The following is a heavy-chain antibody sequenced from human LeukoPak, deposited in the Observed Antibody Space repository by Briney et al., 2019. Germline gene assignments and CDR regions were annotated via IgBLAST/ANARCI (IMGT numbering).Heavy chain of an antibody. J-gene: IGHJ5*02. CDR2: INPNSGGT. D-gene: IGHD2-2*01. V-gene: IGHV1-2*02. CDR3: ARVGYCSSTSCYAFDP. Sequence: GASVKVSCKASGYTFTGYYMHWVRQAPGQGLEWMGWINPNSGGTNYAQKFQGRVTMTRDTSISTAYMELSRLRSDATAVYYCARVGYCSSTSCYAFDPWGQGTLVTVSS. CDR1: GYTFTGYY.